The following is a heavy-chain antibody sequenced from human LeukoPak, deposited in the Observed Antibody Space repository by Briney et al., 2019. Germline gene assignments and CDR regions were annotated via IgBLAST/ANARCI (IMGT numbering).Heavy chain of an antibody. CDR3: ARGEEGWFGGHALPRDWFDP. J-gene: IGHJ5*02. V-gene: IGHV3-21*01. CDR1: GFTFSTYS. CDR2: ISSSSSYI. Sequence: KSGGSLRLSCAASGFTFSTYSMNWVRQAPGKGLEWVSSISSSSSYIYYADSVKGRFTISRDNAKNSLYLQMNSLRAEDTAVYYCARGEEGWFGGHALPRDWFDPWGQGTLVTVSS. D-gene: IGHD3-10*01.